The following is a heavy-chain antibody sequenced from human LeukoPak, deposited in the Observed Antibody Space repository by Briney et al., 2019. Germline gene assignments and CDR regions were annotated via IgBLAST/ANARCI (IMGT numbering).Heavy chain of an antibody. V-gene: IGHV1-2*02. CDR1: GYTFIPYY. J-gene: IGHJ6*03. D-gene: IGHD3-3*01. CDR2: INHTSGGT. CDR3: ARAEYDFWSGYYPGVDYYYMDV. Sequence: GSVQDSCKACGYTFIPYYMHGVGQAPAQGREWMVWINHTSGGTNYAQKFQGRVTMTMDTSSSTAYMDVSRLRSDNTAVYYCARAEYDFWSGYYPGVDYYYMDVWGKGTTVTVSS.